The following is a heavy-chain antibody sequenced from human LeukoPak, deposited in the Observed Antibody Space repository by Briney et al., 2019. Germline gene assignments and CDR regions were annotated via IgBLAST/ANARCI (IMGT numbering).Heavy chain of an antibody. Sequence: LRLSCAASGFTFSSYAMHWVRQPPGKGLEWIGYIYYSGSTYYNPSLKSRVTISVDTSKNQFSLKLSSVTAADTAVYYCARTYYYDSSGYYYVPNYAFDIWGQGTMVTVSS. D-gene: IGHD3-22*01. J-gene: IGHJ3*02. CDR3: ARTYYYDSSGYYYVPNYAFDI. CDR1: GFTFSSYAMH. V-gene: IGHV4-30-4*01. CDR2: IYYSGST.